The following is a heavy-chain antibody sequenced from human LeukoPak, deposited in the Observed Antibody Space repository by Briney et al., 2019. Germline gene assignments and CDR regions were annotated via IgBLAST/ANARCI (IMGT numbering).Heavy chain of an antibody. CDR2: INHSGST. Sequence: PSQTLSLTCAVYGGSFSGYYWSWIRQPPGKGLEWIGEINHSGSTNYNPSLKSRVTISVDTSKNQFSLKLSSVTAADTAVYYCARSDTYCSSTSCYRPFDYWGQGTLVTVSS. CDR3: ARSDTYCSSTSCYRPFDY. CDR1: GGSFSGYY. V-gene: IGHV4-34*01. J-gene: IGHJ4*02. D-gene: IGHD2-2*01.